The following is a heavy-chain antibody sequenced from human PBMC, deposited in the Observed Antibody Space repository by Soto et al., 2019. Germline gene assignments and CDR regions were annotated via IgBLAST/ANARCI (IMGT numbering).Heavy chain of an antibody. V-gene: IGHV4-39*01. D-gene: IGHD3-3*01. CDR3: ARHREGRDYDFWSGYYTGFDC. Sequence: SVTMSRTCIASGGSISSSSYYWSWIRQPAGKGREWIGSIYYSGSAYYNPSLKRRVTISVDTSKNQFSLKLSSVTAADTAVYYCARHREGRDYDFWSGYYTGFDCWGQGTLVTVSS. CDR2: IYYSGSA. J-gene: IGHJ4*02. CDR1: GGSISSSSYY.